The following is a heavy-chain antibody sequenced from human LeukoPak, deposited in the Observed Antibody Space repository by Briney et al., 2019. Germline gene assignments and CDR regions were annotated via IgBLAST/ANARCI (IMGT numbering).Heavy chain of an antibody. D-gene: IGHD4-23*01. CDR3: AREEGVTALDY. CDR2: IWYDGSNK. J-gene: IGHJ4*02. V-gene: IGHV3-33*01. Sequence: GGSLRLSCAASGFTFSSYGMHWVRQAPGKGLEWVAVIWYDGSNKYYADSVKGRFTISRDNSKNTLYLQTNSLRAEDTAVYYCAREEGVTALDYWGQGTLVTVSS. CDR1: GFTFSSYG.